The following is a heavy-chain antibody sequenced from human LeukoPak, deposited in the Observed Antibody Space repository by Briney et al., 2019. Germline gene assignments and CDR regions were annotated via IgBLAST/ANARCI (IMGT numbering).Heavy chain of an antibody. CDR1: GGSISSYY. CDR3: ARGCRYDFWSGYYSSLYYFDY. CDR2: IKHSGST. Sequence: PSETLSLTCTVSGGSISSYYWSWIRQPPGKGLEWIGEIKHSGSTNYNPSLKSRVTISVDTSKNQFSLKLSSVTAADTAVYYCARGCRYDFWSGYYSSLYYFDYWGQGTLVTVSS. V-gene: IGHV4-34*01. D-gene: IGHD3-3*01. J-gene: IGHJ4*02.